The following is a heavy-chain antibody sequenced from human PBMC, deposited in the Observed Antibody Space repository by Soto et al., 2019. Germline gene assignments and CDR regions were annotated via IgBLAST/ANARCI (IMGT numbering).Heavy chain of an antibody. CDR1: GGSFSGYY. J-gene: IGHJ6*02. V-gene: IGHV4-34*01. CDR2: INHSGST. D-gene: IGHD3-22*01. Sequence: SETLSLTCAVYGGSFSGYYWSRIRQPPGKGLEWIGEINHSGSTNYNPSLKSRVTISVDTSKNQFSLKLSSVTAADTAVYYCARARSSGYYHDYYYYGMDVWGQGTTVTVSS. CDR3: ARARSSGYYHDYYYYGMDV.